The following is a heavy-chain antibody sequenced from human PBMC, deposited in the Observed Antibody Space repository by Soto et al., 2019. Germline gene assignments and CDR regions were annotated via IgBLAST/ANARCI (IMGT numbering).Heavy chain of an antibody. Sequence: LRLSCAASGFTFDDYAMHWVRQAPGKGLEWVSGISWNSGSIGYADSVKGRFTISRDNAKNSLYLQMNSLRAEDTALYYCAKDRWQQLLYYMDVWGKGTTVTVSS. CDR1: GFTFDDYA. CDR3: AKDRWQQLLYYMDV. D-gene: IGHD6-13*01. CDR2: ISWNSGSI. V-gene: IGHV3-9*01. J-gene: IGHJ6*03.